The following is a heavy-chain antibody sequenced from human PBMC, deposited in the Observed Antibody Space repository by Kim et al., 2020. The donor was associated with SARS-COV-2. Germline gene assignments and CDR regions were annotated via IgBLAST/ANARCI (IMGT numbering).Heavy chain of an antibody. D-gene: IGHD3-10*01. J-gene: IGHJ4*02. CDR2: INPNTGGK. CDR1: GYTFTNHY. CDR3: ARDYAGSPDY. Sequence: ASVKVSCKASGYTFTNHYIHWVRQAPGQGLEWMGRINPNTGGKNYAQKFQGRASMTRDTSISTAYMELSSLGSDDTVVYYCARDYAGSPDYWGQGTLVTVSS. V-gene: IGHV1-2*05.